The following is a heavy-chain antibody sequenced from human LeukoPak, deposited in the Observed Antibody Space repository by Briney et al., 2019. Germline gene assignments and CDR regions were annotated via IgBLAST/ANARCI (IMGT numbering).Heavy chain of an antibody. D-gene: IGHD5-18*01. Sequence: SETLSLTCTVSGDSINCYYWSWIRQPPGKALEWIVYSYYSESTKYNPSIKSRVTISVDTSKNQFSLKLSSVTAADTAVYYCARSLRGYRFATDYWGQGTPVTVSS. CDR3: ARSLRGYRFATDY. J-gene: IGHJ4*02. CDR1: GDSINCYY. CDR2: SYYSEST. V-gene: IGHV4-59*08.